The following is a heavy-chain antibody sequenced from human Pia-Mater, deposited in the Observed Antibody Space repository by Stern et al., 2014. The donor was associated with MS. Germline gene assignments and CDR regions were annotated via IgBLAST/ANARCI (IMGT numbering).Heavy chain of an antibody. V-gene: IGHV4-31*03. CDR1: GGSISSGGFY. Sequence: QVQLQESGPGLVKPSQPLSLTCTVSGGSISSGGFYWGWIRQHPGKGLEWIGYIYYSGSTYYNPSHKSRVTISVDTSKNQFSLKLSSVTAADTAVYYCARVPYDFWSGYYLIDYWGQGTLVTVSS. D-gene: IGHD3-3*01. J-gene: IGHJ4*02. CDR2: IYYSGST. CDR3: ARVPYDFWSGYYLIDY.